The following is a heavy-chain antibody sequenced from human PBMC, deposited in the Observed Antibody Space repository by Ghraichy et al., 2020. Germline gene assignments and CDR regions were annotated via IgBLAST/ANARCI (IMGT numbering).Heavy chain of an antibody. J-gene: IGHJ4*02. CDR1: GFTFSSYG. CDR2: ISYDGSNK. V-gene: IGHV3-30*18. D-gene: IGHD3-22*01. Sequence: GGSLRLSCAASGFTFSSYGMHWVRQAPGKGLEWVAVISYDGSNKYYADSVKGRFTISRDNSKNTLYLQMNSLRAEDTAVYYCAKEYYYDSSGFDYWGQGTLVTVSS. CDR3: AKEYYYDSSGFDY.